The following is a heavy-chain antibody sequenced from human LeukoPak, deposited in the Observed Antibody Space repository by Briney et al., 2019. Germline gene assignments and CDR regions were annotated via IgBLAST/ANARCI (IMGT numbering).Heavy chain of an antibody. D-gene: IGHD2-2*01. Sequence: ASVKVSCKASGYTFTDYYIHWVRQAPGQGLEWVGRISPNSGAAHYAQKFRGRVTMTRDTYITTAYMELTSLNSDDSAMFYCARDIVQVTAALFQMDVWGNGTTVTVSS. CDR2: ISPNSGAA. CDR1: GYTFTDYY. V-gene: IGHV1-2*06. CDR3: ARDIVQVTAALFQMDV. J-gene: IGHJ6*04.